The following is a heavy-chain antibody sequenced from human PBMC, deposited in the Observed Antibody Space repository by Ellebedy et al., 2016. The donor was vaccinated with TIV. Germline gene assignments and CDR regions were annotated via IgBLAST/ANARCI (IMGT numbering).Heavy chain of an antibody. Sequence: AASVKVSCKASGYTFTSYYMHWVRQAPGQGLEWMGIINPSGGSTSYAQNFQGRVTITADKSTSTAYMELSSLRSEDTAVYYCARAPPPRGDRSADAFDIWGQGTMVTVSS. V-gene: IGHV1-46*01. CDR2: INPSGGST. CDR3: ARAPPPRGDRSADAFDI. CDR1: GYTFTSYY. J-gene: IGHJ3*02. D-gene: IGHD7-27*01.